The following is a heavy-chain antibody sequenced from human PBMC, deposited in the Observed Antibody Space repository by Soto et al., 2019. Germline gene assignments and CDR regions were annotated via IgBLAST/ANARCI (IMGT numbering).Heavy chain of an antibody. CDR1: GFTFSSYS. V-gene: IGHV3-21*01. D-gene: IGHD3-22*01. J-gene: IGHJ3*02. CDR2: ISSSSSYI. CDR3: ARVYPFYYDSSHDAFDI. Sequence: GGSLRLSCAAAGFTFSSYSMNWVRQAPGKGLEWVSSISSSSSYIYYADSVKGRFTISRDNAKNSLYLQMNSLRAEDTAVYYCARVYPFYYDSSHDAFDIWGQGTMVTVSS.